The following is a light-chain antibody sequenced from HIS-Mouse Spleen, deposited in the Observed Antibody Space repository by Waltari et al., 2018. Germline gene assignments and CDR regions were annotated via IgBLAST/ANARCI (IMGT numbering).Light chain of an antibody. CDR1: SSNIGSKY. V-gene: IGLV1-47*01. CDR2: RNN. CDR3: AAWDDSLSGPV. Sequence: QSVLTQPPSASGTPGPRVTISCSGSSSNIGSKYVYWYQQLPGPAPKLLIYRNNQRPSGVPDRFSGSKSGTSASLAISGLRSEDEADYYCAAWDDSLSGPVFGGGTKLTVL. J-gene: IGLJ3*02.